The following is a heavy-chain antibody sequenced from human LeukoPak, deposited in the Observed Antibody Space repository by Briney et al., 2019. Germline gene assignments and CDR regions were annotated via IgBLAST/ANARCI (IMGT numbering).Heavy chain of an antibody. CDR3: ARLDCFVEGCYNH. J-gene: IGHJ4*02. Sequence: PSETLSLTCSVSGDSVTSSYWNWIRQPPGKGLEWIGYVSPDGTTNYTPSLRSRLIMSVDTAKNDISLILTSVTASDTAIYYCARLDCFVEGCYNHWGRGTLVTVSS. D-gene: IGHD2-15*01. CDR2: VSPDGTT. CDR1: GDSVTSSY. V-gene: IGHV4-59*08.